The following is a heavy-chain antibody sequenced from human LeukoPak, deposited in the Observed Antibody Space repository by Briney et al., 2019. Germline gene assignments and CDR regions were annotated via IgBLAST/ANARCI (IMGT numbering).Heavy chain of an antibody. CDR3: AGDRGYLQFDY. D-gene: IGHD3-10*01. CDR1: GFTFSSRW. CDR2: IKEDGSQK. J-gene: IGHJ4*02. V-gene: IGHV3-7*03. Sequence: PGGSLRLSCSASGFTFSSRWMSWVRQAPGKGLEWVANIKEDGSQKYYADSVKGRFTISRDNAKNSLYLQLNSLRAEDTAMNYCAGDRGYLQFDYWGQGTLVTVSS.